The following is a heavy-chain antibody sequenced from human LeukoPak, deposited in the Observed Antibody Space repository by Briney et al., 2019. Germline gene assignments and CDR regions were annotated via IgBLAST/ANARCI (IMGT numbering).Heavy chain of an antibody. J-gene: IGHJ4*02. Sequence: GGSLRLSCAASGFTFSTYSMKWVRQAPGKGLEWVSYISDSSAMYYADSVRGRFTISRENDKNSLFLQMDSLRAEDTAVYYCARDGGYSGYDADCWGQGTLVTVSS. CDR2: ISDSSAM. V-gene: IGHV3-48*01. CDR1: GFTFSTYS. D-gene: IGHD5-12*01. CDR3: ARDGGYSGYDADC.